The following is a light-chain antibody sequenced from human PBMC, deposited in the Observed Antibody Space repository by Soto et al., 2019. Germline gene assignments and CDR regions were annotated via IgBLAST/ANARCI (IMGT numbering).Light chain of an antibody. CDR1: QGIGTD. V-gene: IGKV1-33*01. Sequence: DIQMTQFPSTLSASVGDRVTITCRASQGIGTDLGWYRQKPGRAPELLIYDASNLETGVPSRFSGSGSGTDFTFTISSLQPEDIATYYCQQYDNPSITFGQGTRLEIK. J-gene: IGKJ5*01. CDR3: QQYDNPSIT. CDR2: DAS.